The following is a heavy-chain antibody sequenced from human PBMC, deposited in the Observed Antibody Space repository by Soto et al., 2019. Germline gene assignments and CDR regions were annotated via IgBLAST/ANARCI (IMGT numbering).Heavy chain of an antibody. CDR3: AKDLGTIQEGFEY. D-gene: IGHD7-27*01. J-gene: IGHJ4*02. CDR1: GFTFSSYA. Sequence: EVQLLESGGGLVKPGGSLRLSCAASGFTFSSYAMSWVRQAPGKGLERVSGISGSGNKTYHADSVKRRFTISSDNSKNTLYVQMNSLRAEDTAVYYCAKDLGTIQEGFEYWGQGTLVTVSS. CDR2: ISGSGNKT. V-gene: IGHV3-23*01.